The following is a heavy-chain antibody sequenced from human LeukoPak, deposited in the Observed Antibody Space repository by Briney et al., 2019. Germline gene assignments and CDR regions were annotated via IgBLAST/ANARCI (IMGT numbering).Heavy chain of an antibody. Sequence: PGGSLRLSCTASGFTFNNYAMSWVRQAPGKGLEWVSAISGSAGSTYYADSVKGRFTISRDNSKNTLYLQMNSLRAEDTAVYYCAKAHSSGWYYFDYWGQGTLVTVSS. CDR1: GFTFNNYA. D-gene: IGHD6-19*01. J-gene: IGHJ4*02. CDR2: ISGSAGST. CDR3: AKAHSSGWYYFDY. V-gene: IGHV3-23*01.